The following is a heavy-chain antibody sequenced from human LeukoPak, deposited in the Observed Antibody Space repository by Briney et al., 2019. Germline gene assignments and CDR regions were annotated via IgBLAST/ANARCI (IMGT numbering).Heavy chain of an antibody. CDR3: AKDTEMNRDCYAMDV. J-gene: IGHJ6*02. V-gene: IGHV1-46*01. Sequence: ASVKVSFKASGYTFTKYYMHWVRHAPGQGLEWMGIINPSGGSTSYSQTFQGRVTMTRDTSTSTVYMELSSLRSEDTAVYYCAKDTEMNRDCYAMDVWGQGTTVTVSS. CDR1: GYTFTKYY. CDR2: INPSGGST. D-gene: IGHD3-10*01.